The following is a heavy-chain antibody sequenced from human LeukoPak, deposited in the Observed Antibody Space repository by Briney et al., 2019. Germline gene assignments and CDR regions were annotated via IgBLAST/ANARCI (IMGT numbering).Heavy chain of an antibody. CDR3: ARDDSGSYYFDY. Sequence: KSGGSLRLSCAASGFTFSDYCMSWIRQAPGKGLEWVSYISSSGSTIYYADSVKGRFTISRDNAKNSLYLQMNSLRAEDTAVYYCARDDSGSYYFDYWGQGTLVTVSS. D-gene: IGHD1-26*01. J-gene: IGHJ4*02. CDR2: ISSSGSTI. CDR1: GFTFSDYC. V-gene: IGHV3-11*01.